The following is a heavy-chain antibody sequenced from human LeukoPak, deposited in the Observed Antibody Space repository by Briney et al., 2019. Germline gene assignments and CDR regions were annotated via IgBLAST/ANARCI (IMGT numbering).Heavy chain of an antibody. V-gene: IGHV3-15*01. D-gene: IGHD5-18*01. J-gene: IGHJ4*02. CDR1: GFSFSKVW. Sequence: GGSLRLSCTASGFSFSKVWMSWVRQAPGQGLEWVGHIKTKTDGGTTEYVAPVKGRFTISRDNSKNTLYLQMDSLRAEDTAVYYCAKDLSYGRPKQHYFDYWGQGTLVTVSS. CDR3: AKDLSYGRPKQHYFDY. CDR2: IKTKTDGGTT.